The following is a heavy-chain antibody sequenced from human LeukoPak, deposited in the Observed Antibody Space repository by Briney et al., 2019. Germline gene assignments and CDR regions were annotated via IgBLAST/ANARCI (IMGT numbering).Heavy chain of an antibody. CDR2: INPNNGGT. CDR1: GYTFNGYY. J-gene: IGHJ4*02. V-gene: IGHV1-2*02. CDR3: VREVESVSFPDRYYFDS. D-gene: IGHD2-21*02. Sequence: AAVKVSCKSSGYTFNGYYMHWVRQAPGQGLEWMGWINPNNGGTKYAQNFQGRVTMTRDTSISTAYMELDRLRSEDTAVYYCVREVESVSFPDRYYFDSWGQGTLVTVSS.